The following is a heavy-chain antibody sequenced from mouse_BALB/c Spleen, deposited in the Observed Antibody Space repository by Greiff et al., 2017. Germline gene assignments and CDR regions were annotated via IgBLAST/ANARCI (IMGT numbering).Heavy chain of an antibody. CDR3: ARDRGTTGAWFAY. J-gene: IGHJ3*01. CDR2: ISDGGSYT. Sequence: DVKLVESGGGLVKPGGSLKLSCAASGFTFSDYYMYWVRQTPEKRLEWVATISDGGSYTYYPDSVKGRFTISRDNAKNNLYLQMSSLKSEDTAMYYCARDRGTTGAWFAYWGQGTLVTVSA. V-gene: IGHV5-4*02. CDR1: GFTFSDYY. D-gene: IGHD2-14*01.